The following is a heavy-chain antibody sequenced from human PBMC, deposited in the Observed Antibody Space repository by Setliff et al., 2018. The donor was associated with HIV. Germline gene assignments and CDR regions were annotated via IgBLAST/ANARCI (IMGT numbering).Heavy chain of an antibody. CDR1: GYTFTDYY. CDR3: ARVAWYYSFWSGLGDAFDI. D-gene: IGHD3-3*01. Sequence: ASVKVSCEASGYTFTDYYIHWVRQAPGQGLEWMGWINPNNGGTNYAQKFQGRVTMTRDTSTSTAYMELRSLRSDDTAVYYCARVAWYYSFWSGLGDAFDIWGQGTMVTVSS. CDR2: INPNNGGT. V-gene: IGHV1-2*02. J-gene: IGHJ3*02.